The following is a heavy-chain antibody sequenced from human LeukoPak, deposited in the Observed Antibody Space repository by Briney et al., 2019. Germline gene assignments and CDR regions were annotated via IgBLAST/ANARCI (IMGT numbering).Heavy chain of an antibody. Sequence: SETLSLTCTVSGGSISSYYWSWIRQPPGKGLEWIGYIYYSGSTNYNPSLKSRVTISVDTSKNQFSLKLSSVTAADTAVYYCARGANWFDPWGQGTLVTVSS. J-gene: IGHJ5*02. V-gene: IGHV4-59*01. CDR2: IYYSGST. CDR3: ARGANWFDP. CDR1: GGSISSYY.